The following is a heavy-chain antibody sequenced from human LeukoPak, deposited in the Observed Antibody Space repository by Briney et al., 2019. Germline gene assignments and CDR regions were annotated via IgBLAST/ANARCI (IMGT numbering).Heavy chain of an antibody. V-gene: IGHV4-39*01. D-gene: IGHD2-15*01. CDR2: NYCSGDT. CDR3: ARHVCSGGSCYSMYYYGMDV. Sequence: SGALSLTCTVSGGSISSNSCYWGWLRQPPGAGVEWIGSNYCSGDTYYNPSLKGQVTISVNTSKKQFSLKSSSVNAAGPAVYYCARHVCSGGSCYSMYYYGMDVWGQGTTVTVSS. J-gene: IGHJ6*02. CDR1: GGSISSNSCY.